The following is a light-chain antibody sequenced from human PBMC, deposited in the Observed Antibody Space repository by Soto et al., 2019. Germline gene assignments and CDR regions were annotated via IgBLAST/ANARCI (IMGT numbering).Light chain of an antibody. Sequence: EIVLTQAPGTLSLSPGERDTLSCRASQSVSSSYLAWYQQKPGQAPRLLIYGASSRATGIPDRFSGSGSGTDFTLTISRLEPEDFAVYYCQQYGSSPQGFTFGPGTNVDIK. CDR1: QSVSSSY. CDR3: QQYGSSPQGFT. CDR2: GAS. V-gene: IGKV3-20*01. J-gene: IGKJ3*01.